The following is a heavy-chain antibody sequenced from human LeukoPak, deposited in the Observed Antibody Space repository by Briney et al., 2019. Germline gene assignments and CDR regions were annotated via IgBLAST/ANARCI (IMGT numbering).Heavy chain of an antibody. V-gene: IGHV3-74*01. CDR2: INSDGSST. Sequence: GGSLRLSCAASGFTFSSYWMHWVRQAPGKGLVWVSRINSDGSSTSYADSVKGRLTISRDNAKNTLYLQMNSLRAEDTAVYYCARLLSGYELDDYWGQGTLVTVSS. D-gene: IGHD5-12*01. CDR1: GFTFSSYW. CDR3: ARLLSGYELDDY. J-gene: IGHJ4*02.